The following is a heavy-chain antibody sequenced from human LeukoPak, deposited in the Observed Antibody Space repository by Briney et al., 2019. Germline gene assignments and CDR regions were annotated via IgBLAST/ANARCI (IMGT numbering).Heavy chain of an antibody. CDR1: GFTFSSYA. CDR2: ISGSGGST. Sequence: GGSLRLSCAASGFTFSSYAMSWVRQAPGKGLEWVSLISGSGGSTYYADSVKGRFTISRDNSKNTLYLQMNSLRVEDTAVYYCAKGNIAARQDIMDVWGQGTTVTVSS. V-gene: IGHV3-23*01. D-gene: IGHD6-6*01. J-gene: IGHJ6*02. CDR3: AKGNIAARQDIMDV.